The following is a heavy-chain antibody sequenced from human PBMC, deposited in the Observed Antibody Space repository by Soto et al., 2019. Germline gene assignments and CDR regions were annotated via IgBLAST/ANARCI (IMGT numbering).Heavy chain of an antibody. CDR1: GFDVSNTD. V-gene: IGHV3-66*01. J-gene: IGHJ4*02. CDR2: IYSGGYT. D-gene: IGHD3-22*01. Sequence: EVQLVESGGDLVQRGGSLRLSCAASGFDVSNTDMSWVRQAPGKGLEWVSVIYSGGYTNYADSEKGRFIVSRDSPKNTLYLQMDSLRAEDTAVYYCAREAIIVIAAPEYYFDYWGQGTLVTVSS. CDR3: AREAIIVIAAPEYYFDY.